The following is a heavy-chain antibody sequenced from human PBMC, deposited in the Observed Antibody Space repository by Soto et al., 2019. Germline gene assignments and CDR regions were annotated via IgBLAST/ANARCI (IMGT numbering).Heavy chain of an antibody. J-gene: IGHJ4*02. D-gene: IGHD3-3*01. V-gene: IGHV4-30-4*01. CDR2: IYYSGST. Sequence: SETLSLTCTVSGGSISSGDYYWSWIRQPPGKGLEWIGYIYYSGSTYYNPSLKSRVTISVDTSKNQFSLKLSSVTAADTAVYYCARINRLRFLEWYFDYWGQGTLVTVSS. CDR1: GGSISSGDYY. CDR3: ARINRLRFLEWYFDY.